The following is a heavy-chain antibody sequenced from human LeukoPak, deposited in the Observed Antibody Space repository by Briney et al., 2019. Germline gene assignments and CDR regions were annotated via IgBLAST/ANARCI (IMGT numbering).Heavy chain of an antibody. CDR1: GFTFSSYA. CDR2: ISGSGGST. D-gene: IGHD3-22*01. Sequence: QTGGSLRLSCAASGFTFSSYAMSWVRQAPGKGLEWVSAISGSGGSTYYADSVKGRFTISRDNSKNTLYLQMNSLRAEDTAVYYCAKSVTYYYDSSGYYAPAYFDYWGQGTLVTVSS. CDR3: AKSVTYYYDSSGYYAPAYFDY. J-gene: IGHJ4*02. V-gene: IGHV3-23*01.